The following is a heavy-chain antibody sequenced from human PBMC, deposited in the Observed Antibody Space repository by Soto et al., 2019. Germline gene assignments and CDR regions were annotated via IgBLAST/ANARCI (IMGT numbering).Heavy chain of an antibody. CDR1: GGTFSSHG. J-gene: IGHJ4*02. D-gene: IGHD1-26*01. CDR3: ASERSAQYFDF. Sequence: QVQLVQSGTVVQRRGSSVKVSCQASGGTFSSHGMAWVRQAPGQGLEWMGGIIPTFGTPTYAPKFQGRVTITADKSTNTAYMELSSLISEDTGVSDCASERSAQYFDFWWPGNLITVSS. CDR2: IIPTFGTP. V-gene: IGHV1-69*06.